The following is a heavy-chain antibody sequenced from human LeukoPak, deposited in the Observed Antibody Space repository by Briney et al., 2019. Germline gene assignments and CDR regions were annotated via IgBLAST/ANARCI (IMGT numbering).Heavy chain of an antibody. D-gene: IGHD6-19*01. CDR1: GFTFSSYG. J-gene: IGHJ4*02. CDR3: AKTPGWLVYYFDY. CDR2: ISYDGSNK. Sequence: HAGGSLRLSCAASGFTFSSYGMHWVRQAPGKGLEWVAVISYDGSNKYYADSVKGRFTISRDNSENTLYLQMNSLRAEDTAVYYCAKTPGWLVYYFDYWGQGTLVTVSS. V-gene: IGHV3-30*18.